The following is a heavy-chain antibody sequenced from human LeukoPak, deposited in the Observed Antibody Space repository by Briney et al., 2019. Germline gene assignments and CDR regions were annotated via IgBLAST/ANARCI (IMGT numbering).Heavy chain of an antibody. Sequence: PGGSLRLSCTASGFPFRVRWMHWVRQAPGKGLVWISLIKKDGFFSTYADFVKGRFTISRDDAKNTLYLQMDSLRADDTAVYYCATDLDYTFDYWGRGTLVTVSS. V-gene: IGHV3-74*03. J-gene: IGHJ4*02. CDR3: ATDLDYTFDY. D-gene: IGHD4-4*01. CDR1: GFPFRVRW. CDR2: IKKDGFFS.